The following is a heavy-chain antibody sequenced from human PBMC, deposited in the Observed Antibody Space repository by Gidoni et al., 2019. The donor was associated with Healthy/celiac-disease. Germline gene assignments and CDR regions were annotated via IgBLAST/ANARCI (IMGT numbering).Heavy chain of an antibody. CDR2: IYSGGST. Sequence: EVQLVESGGGLVQPGGSLRLSCAASGFTVSSNYMGWVRQAPGKGLEWVSVIYSGGSTYYADSVKGRFTISRDNSKNTLYLQMNSLRAEDTAVYYCAIVAREYQLLFDYWGQGTLVTVSS. CDR1: GFTVSSNY. V-gene: IGHV3-66*02. D-gene: IGHD2-2*01. J-gene: IGHJ4*02. CDR3: AIVAREYQLLFDY.